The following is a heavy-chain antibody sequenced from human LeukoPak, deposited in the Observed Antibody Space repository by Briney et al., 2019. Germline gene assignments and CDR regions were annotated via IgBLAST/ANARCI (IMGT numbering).Heavy chain of an antibody. CDR3: AKDGGLYYFDY. D-gene: IGHD3-16*01. CDR1: GFTFSSYG. J-gene: IGHJ4*02. Sequence: GRSLRLSCAASGFTFSSYGMHWVRQAPGKGLEWVAVIWYDGSNKYYADSVKGRFTISRDNSKNTLYLQMNSLRAEDTAVYYCAKDGGLYYFDYWGQGTLVTVSS. V-gene: IGHV3-33*06. CDR2: IWYDGSNK.